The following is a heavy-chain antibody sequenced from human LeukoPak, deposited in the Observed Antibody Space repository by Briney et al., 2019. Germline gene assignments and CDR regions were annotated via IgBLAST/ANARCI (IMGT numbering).Heavy chain of an antibody. J-gene: IGHJ2*01. Sequence: GGSLRLSCAASGFTVSSNYMSWVRQAPGKGLEWVSVIYSSGSTYYADSVKGRLTISRDNSKNSLDVQMNSLRAEDTAVYYCAKESRDCSSTSCQGYFDLWGRGTLVTVSS. CDR2: IYSSGST. V-gene: IGHV3-53*01. CDR1: GFTVSSNY. D-gene: IGHD2-2*01. CDR3: AKESRDCSSTSCQGYFDL.